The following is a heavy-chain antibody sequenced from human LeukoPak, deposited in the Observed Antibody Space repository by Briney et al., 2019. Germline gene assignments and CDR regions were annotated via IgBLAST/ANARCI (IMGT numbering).Heavy chain of an antibody. CDR1: GYTFTSYG. CDR3: ARDSELSIVATIARLYYGMDV. D-gene: IGHD5-12*01. CDR2: ISAYNGNT. V-gene: IGHV1-18*01. Sequence: ASVKVSCKASGYTFTSYGISWVRQAPGQGLEWMGWISAYNGNTNYAQELQGRVTMTTDTSTSTAYMELRSLRSDDTAVYYCARDSELSIVATIARLYYGMDVWGQGTTVTVSS. J-gene: IGHJ6*02.